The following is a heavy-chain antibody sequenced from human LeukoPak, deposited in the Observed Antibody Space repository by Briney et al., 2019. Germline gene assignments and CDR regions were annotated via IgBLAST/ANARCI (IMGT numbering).Heavy chain of an antibody. CDR2: ISAYNGNT. V-gene: IGHV1-18*01. CDR1: GYTFTSYG. Sequence: ASVKVSCKASGYTFTSYGISWVRQAPGQGLEWMGWISAYNGNTNYAQKLQGRVTMTTDTSTSTAYMELSSLRSEDTAVYYCARESQKQGGYYYYYMDVWGKGTTVTISS. CDR3: ARESQKQGGYYYYYMDV. J-gene: IGHJ6*03. D-gene: IGHD1-26*01.